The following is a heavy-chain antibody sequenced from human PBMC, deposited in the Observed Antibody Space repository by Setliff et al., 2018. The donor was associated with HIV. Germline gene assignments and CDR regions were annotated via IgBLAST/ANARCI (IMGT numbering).Heavy chain of an antibody. D-gene: IGHD4-17*01. Sequence: GASVKVSCKASGYTFTSYDISWVRQAPGQGLEWMGWISAYNGNTNYAQKLQGRVTMTRDTSIRTAYMELRMLTSDDTAIYYCTRSTTADWGQGTMVTVSS. J-gene: IGHJ4*02. V-gene: IGHV1-18*01. CDR2: ISAYNGNT. CDR3: TRSTTAD. CDR1: GYTFTSYD.